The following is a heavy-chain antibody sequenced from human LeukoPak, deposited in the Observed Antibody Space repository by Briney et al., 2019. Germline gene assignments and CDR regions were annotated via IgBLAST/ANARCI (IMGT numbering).Heavy chain of an antibody. V-gene: IGHV3-21*01. Sequence: PGGSLRLSCAASGFTFSSYSMNWVRQAPGKGLEGVSSISSSSSYIYYADSVKGRFTISRDNAKNSLYLQMNSLRAEDTAVYYCARYRLVWLPAPVFDYWGQGTLVTVSS. D-gene: IGHD6-19*01. J-gene: IGHJ4*02. CDR1: GFTFSSYS. CDR3: ARYRLVWLPAPVFDY. CDR2: ISSSSSYI.